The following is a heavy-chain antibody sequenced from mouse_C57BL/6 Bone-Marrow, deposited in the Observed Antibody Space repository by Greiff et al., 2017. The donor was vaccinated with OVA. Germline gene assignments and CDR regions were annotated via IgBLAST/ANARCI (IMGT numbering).Heavy chain of an antibody. D-gene: IGHD2-4*01. Sequence: VKLQESGAELARPGASVKLSCKASGYTFTSYGISWMKQSNGQGLEWIGEIYPRSGNTYYNDKFKGKATVTADKSSSTAYMELRSLTSEDAAVYFCAMEEGCYDYTWVAYWGQGALVTVSA. CDR1: GYTFTSYG. CDR2: IYPRSGNT. J-gene: IGHJ3*01. V-gene: IGHV1-81*01. CDR3: AMEEGCYDYTWVAY.